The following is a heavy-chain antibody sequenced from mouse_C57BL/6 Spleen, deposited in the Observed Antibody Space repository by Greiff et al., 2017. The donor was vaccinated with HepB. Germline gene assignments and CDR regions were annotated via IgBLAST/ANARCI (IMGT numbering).Heavy chain of an antibody. J-gene: IGHJ4*01. CDR3: TTPLFYGSSYSRYAMDY. V-gene: IGHV14-1*01. D-gene: IGHD1-1*01. Sequence: EVQLQQSGAELVRPGASVKLSCTASGFNIKDYYMHWVKQRPEQGLEWIGRIDPEDGDTEYAPKFQGKATMTADTSSNPAYLQLSSLTSEDTAVYYCTTPLFYGSSYSRYAMDYWGQGTSVTVSS. CDR1: GFNIKDYY. CDR2: IDPEDGDT.